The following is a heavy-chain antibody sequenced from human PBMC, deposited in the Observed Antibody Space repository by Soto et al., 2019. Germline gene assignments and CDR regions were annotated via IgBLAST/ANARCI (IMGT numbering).Heavy chain of an antibody. CDR2: IYYSGNT. CDR1: GGSFSRGGYY. Sequence: SETLSLTCTGSGGSFSRGGYYWSWIRQHPGKGLEWIGYIYYSGNTSYNPSLKSRVVISVDTSENQFSLKLTSVTAADTAVYYCAREGALGNFEYWGQGTLVTVSS. J-gene: IGHJ4*02. CDR3: AREGALGNFEY. D-gene: IGHD3-16*01. V-gene: IGHV4-31*03.